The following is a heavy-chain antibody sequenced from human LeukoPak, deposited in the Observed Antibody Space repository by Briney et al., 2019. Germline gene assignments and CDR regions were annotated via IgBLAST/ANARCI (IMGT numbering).Heavy chain of an antibody. CDR3: ARFEWALSWVDP. CDR2: MYYSGST. CDR1: GGSISSYY. Sequence: KPSETLSLTCTVSGGSISSYYWSWIRQPPGKGLEWIGYMYYSGSTKYNPSLKSRVTISVDTSKNQLSLKLSSVTAADTAVYYCARFEWALSWVDPWGQGTLVTVSS. V-gene: IGHV4-59*08. J-gene: IGHJ5*02. D-gene: IGHD1-26*01.